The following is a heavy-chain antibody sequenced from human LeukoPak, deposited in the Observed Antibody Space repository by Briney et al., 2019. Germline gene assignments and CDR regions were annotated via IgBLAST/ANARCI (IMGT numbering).Heavy chain of an antibody. V-gene: IGHV3-66*01. D-gene: IGHD3-22*01. CDR1: GFTVSSNY. CDR3: AKDVSGEYDTDAFDI. Sequence: GGSLRLSCAASGFTVSSNYMTWVRQAPGKGLEWVSVIYSGGSTYYADSVKGRFTISRDNSKNTLYLQMNSLRAEDTAVYYCAKDVSGEYDTDAFDIWGQGTMVTVSS. CDR2: IYSGGST. J-gene: IGHJ3*02.